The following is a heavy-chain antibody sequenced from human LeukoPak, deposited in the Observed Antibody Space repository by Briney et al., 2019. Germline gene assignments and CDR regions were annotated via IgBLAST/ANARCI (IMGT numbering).Heavy chain of an antibody. CDR1: GGSFSGYY. J-gene: IGHJ6*02. V-gene: IGHV4-34*01. D-gene: IGHD3-16*01. CDR3: ARRSSVVGGYYYYGMDV. Sequence: SETLSLTCAVYGGSFSGYYWSWIRQPPGKGPEWIGEINHSGSTNYNPSLKSRVTISVDTSKNQFSLKLSSVTAADTAVYYCARRSSVVGGYYYYGMDVWGQGTTVTVSS. CDR2: INHSGST.